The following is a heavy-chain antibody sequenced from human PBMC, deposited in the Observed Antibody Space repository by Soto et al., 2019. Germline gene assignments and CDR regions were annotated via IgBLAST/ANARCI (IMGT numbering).Heavy chain of an antibody. Sequence: QVQLQESGPGLVKPSETLSLSCTVSGGSISSYYWSWFRQSPGKRMEWIGYVHHSWGSSYNPSLQSRVAISLDTSKSQSSLKVTSVTATDPAVYYCARQGFGPLHGLVDVWGQGTTVTVSS. CDR1: GGSISSYY. CDR3: ARQGFGPLHGLVDV. D-gene: IGHD3-10*01. J-gene: IGHJ6*02. CDR2: VHHSWGS. V-gene: IGHV4-59*08.